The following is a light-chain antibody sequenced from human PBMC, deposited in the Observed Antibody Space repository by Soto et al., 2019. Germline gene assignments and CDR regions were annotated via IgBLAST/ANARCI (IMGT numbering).Light chain of an antibody. CDR2: AAS. V-gene: IGKV1-27*01. CDR3: PKYNSAPQWM. J-gene: IGKJ1*01. CDR1: QGISNY. Sequence: DVQMTQSPSSLSASVGDRVTITCRASQGISNYLAWYQQKPGKVPKLLIYAASTLQSGVPSRFSCSGSGTDFTLTISSLQTEDVATYYWPKYNSAPQWMFGQGAKVESK.